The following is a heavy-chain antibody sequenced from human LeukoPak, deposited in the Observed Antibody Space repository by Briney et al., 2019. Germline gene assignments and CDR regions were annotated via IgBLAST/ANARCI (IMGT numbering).Heavy chain of an antibody. V-gene: IGHV3-30*04. Sequence: GGSLRLSCAASGFTFSSYAMHWVRQAPGKGLEWVAVISYDGSNKYYADSVKGRFTISRDNSKNTLYLQMNSLRAEDTAVYYCARDSGSSGYRPDYWGQGTLVTVSS. CDR2: ISYDGSNK. D-gene: IGHD3-22*01. CDR3: ARDSGSSGYRPDY. CDR1: GFTFSSYA. J-gene: IGHJ4*02.